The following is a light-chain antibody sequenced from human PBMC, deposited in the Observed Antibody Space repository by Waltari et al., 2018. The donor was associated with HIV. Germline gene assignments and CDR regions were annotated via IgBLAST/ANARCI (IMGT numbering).Light chain of an antibody. J-gene: IGLJ2*01. CDR2: DVN. CDR1: TSDVGDYDF. CDR3: GSYSSGSTHVI. Sequence: QSALTQHASVSGSPGQSLTISCTGNTSDVGDYDFVSCYRQTPGEVPKLMYYDVNKRPSGVSHRFSGSKSGNTASLTISGLQAEDEAEYYCGSYSSGSTHVIFGGGTKLTVV. V-gene: IGLV2-14*01.